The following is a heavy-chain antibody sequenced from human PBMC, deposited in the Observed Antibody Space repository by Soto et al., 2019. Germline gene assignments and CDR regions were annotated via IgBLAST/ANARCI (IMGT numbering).Heavy chain of an antibody. V-gene: IGHV4-61*01. J-gene: IGHJ4*02. Sequence: QVQLQESGPGLVKPSETLSLTCTVSGGSVSSGSYYWSWIRQPPGKGLEWIGYIYYSGSTNYNPSRRGRVTVSVDTHKNQFSLKLSSVTAADTAVYYCARVFDFWSGYYPDYWGQGTLVTVSS. CDR3: ARVFDFWSGYYPDY. CDR1: GGSVSSGSYY. D-gene: IGHD3-3*01. CDR2: IYYSGST.